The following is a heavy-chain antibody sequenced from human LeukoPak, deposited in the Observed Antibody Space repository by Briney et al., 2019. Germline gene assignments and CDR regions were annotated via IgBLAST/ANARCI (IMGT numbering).Heavy chain of an antibody. V-gene: IGHV4-39*07. D-gene: IGHD3-22*01. CDR2: ILYTGNT. CDR3: ARNYYDSSGYYIDQFYFDS. CDR1: GGSITSSNFY. Sequence: SETLSLTCTVSGGSITSSNFYWGWIRQPPGKGLEWIGSILYTGNTYYQPSLRGRLSISLDTSKNLFSLRLNSVTAADTAVYYCARNYYDSSGYYIDQFYFDSWGQGTLVTVSS. J-gene: IGHJ4*02.